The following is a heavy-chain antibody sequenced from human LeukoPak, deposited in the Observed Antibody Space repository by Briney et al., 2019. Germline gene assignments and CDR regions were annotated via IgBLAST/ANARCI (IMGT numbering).Heavy chain of an antibody. Sequence: PGTSLRLSCAVSGFTISSHGMHWVRQAPGKGPEWVAMIAYHGDTEYYGDSVKGRFTISRDNSKNTPYLQMDSLRAEDTAVYHCAKDWGSGGWYNYFDPWGQGTLVTVSS. CDR3: AKDWGSGGWYNYFDP. CDR1: GFTISSHG. CDR2: IAYHGDTE. J-gene: IGHJ5*02. V-gene: IGHV3-30*18. D-gene: IGHD6-19*01.